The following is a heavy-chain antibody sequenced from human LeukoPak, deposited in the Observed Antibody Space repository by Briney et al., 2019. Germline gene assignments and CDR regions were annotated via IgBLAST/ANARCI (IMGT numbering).Heavy chain of an antibody. Sequence: SVKVSCKASGGTFSSYAISWVRQAPGQGLEWMGGIIPIFGTANYAQKFQGRVTITTDETTSTAYMELSSLRSEDTAVYYCARDGGNPFTVTTGYFDYWGQGTLVTVSS. CDR2: IIPIFGTA. CDR1: GGTFSSYA. V-gene: IGHV1-69*05. CDR3: ARDGGNPFTVTTGYFDY. D-gene: IGHD4-17*01. J-gene: IGHJ4*02.